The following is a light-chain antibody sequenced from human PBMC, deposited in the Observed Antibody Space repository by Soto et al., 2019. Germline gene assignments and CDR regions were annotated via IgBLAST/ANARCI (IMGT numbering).Light chain of an antibody. V-gene: IGKV3-11*01. J-gene: IGKJ5*01. CDR1: QSVSSY. CDR2: DAS. CDR3: QQRSNWPSIT. Sequence: EIVLTQSPATLSLSPGARAPLSCRASQSVSSYLAWYQQKPGQGPRLLIYDASSRATGIPARFSGSGSGTDFTLTISSLEPEDSAVYYCQQRSNWPSITFGQGTRLEIK.